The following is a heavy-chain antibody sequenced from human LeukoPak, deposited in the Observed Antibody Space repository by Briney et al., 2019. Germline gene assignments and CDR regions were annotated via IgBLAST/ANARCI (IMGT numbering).Heavy chain of an antibody. CDR2: ISACNGNT. CDR3: AADQYDFWSGYLAGMNV. V-gene: IGHV1-18*01. J-gene: IGHJ6*02. Sequence: GASVKVSCKASGYTFTSYGISWVRQAPGQGLEWMGWISACNGNTNYAQKLQGRVTMTTDTSTSTAYMELRSLRSDDTAVYYCAADQYDFWSGYLAGMNVWGQGTTVTVSS. CDR1: GYTFTSYG. D-gene: IGHD3-3*01.